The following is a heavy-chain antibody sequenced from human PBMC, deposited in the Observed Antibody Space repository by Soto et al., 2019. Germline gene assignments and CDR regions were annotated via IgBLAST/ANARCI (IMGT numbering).Heavy chain of an antibody. D-gene: IGHD3-9*01. J-gene: IGHJ5*02. CDR1: GYPFTSFV. V-gene: IGHV1-18*01. CDR2: ISAYNGNT. CDR3: ARDPVEYDILTGYSQGNWLDP. Sequence: ASVKVSCKSSGYPFTSFVISWVRQAPGQGLEWMGWISAYNGNTNYAQKLQGRVTMTTDTSTSTAYMELRSLRSDDTAVYYCARDPVEYDILTGYSQGNWLDPWGQGTLVTVSS.